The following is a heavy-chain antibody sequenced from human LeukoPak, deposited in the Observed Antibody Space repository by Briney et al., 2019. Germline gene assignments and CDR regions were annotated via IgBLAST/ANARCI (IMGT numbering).Heavy chain of an antibody. J-gene: IGHJ4*02. Sequence: GGSLRLSCAASGFTFSSYAMSWVRQAPGKGLEWVPAISGSGGSTYYADSVKGRFTISRDNSKNTLYLQMNSLRAEDTAVYYCAKAQHYYDSSGGLDYRGQGTLVTVSS. CDR3: AKAQHYYDSSGGLDY. V-gene: IGHV3-23*01. CDR1: GFTFSSYA. CDR2: ISGSGGST. D-gene: IGHD3-22*01.